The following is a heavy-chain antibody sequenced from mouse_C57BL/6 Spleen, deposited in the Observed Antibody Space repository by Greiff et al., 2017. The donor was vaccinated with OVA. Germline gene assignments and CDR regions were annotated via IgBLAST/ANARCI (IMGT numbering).Heavy chain of an antibody. V-gene: IGHV1-42*01. CDR3: ARSSNYPWFAY. J-gene: IGHJ3*01. Sequence: EVQLHQSGPELVKPGASVKISCKASGYSFTGYYMNWVKQSPEKSLEWIGEINPSTGGTTYNQKFKAKATLTVDKSSSTAYMQLKSLTSEDSAVYYCARSSNYPWFAYWGQGTLVTVSA. CDR1: GYSFTGYY. CDR2: INPSTGGT. D-gene: IGHD2-5*01.